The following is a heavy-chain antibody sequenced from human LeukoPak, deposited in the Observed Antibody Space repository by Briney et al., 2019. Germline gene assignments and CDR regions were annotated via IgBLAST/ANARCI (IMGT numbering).Heavy chain of an antibody. CDR3: AKEREYYGSGSPFDY. J-gene: IGHJ4*02. D-gene: IGHD3-10*01. CDR1: GFTFSSYG. V-gene: IGHV3-33*06. CDR2: IWYDGSNK. Sequence: GGSLRLSCAASGFTFSSYGMHWVRQAPGKGLEWVAVIWYDGSNKYYADSVKGRFTISGDNSKNTLYLQMNSLRAEDTAVYYCAKEREYYGSGSPFDYWGQGTLVTVSS.